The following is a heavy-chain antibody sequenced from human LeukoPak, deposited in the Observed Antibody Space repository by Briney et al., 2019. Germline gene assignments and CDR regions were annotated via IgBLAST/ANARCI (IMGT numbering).Heavy chain of an antibody. CDR2: IYYSGST. CDR3: ARDGDGYRGGIDY. J-gene: IGHJ4*02. D-gene: IGHD5-24*01. V-gene: IGHV4-39*02. CDR1: GGSISSSSYY. Sequence: SETLSLTCTVSGGSISSSSYYWGWIRQPPGKGLEWIGSIYYSGSTYYNPSLKSRVTISVDTSKNQFSLKLSSVTAADTAVYHCARDGDGYRGGIDYWGQGTLVTVSS.